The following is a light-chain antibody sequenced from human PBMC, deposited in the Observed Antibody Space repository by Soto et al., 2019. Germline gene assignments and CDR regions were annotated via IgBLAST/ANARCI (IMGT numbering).Light chain of an antibody. J-gene: IGLJ2*01. CDR1: SSNLGSNY. CDR3: AAWDDSLRVVV. Sequence: QSVLTQPPSASGTHGQRVTISCSGSSSNLGSNYVYWYQQLPGTSPKLLIYRNNQRPSGVPVRFSVSKARTSASLAISGLGSEDEADYYGAAWDDSLRVVVLGGGPKVTVL. V-gene: IGLV1-47*01. CDR2: RNN.